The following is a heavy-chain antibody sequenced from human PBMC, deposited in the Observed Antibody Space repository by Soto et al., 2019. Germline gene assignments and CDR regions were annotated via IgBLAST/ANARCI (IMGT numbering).Heavy chain of an antibody. CDR3: ARNTAGNYEY. V-gene: IGHV1-18*01. D-gene: IGHD4-17*01. CDR2: ITGYKGDT. Sequence: QIQLVQSGAEMKTPGASVKVSCKASGYTFTSYGFSWVRQAPGQGLEWMGWITGYKGDTKYAQKFQDRVTMTRDVSTSTAYMELRSLTSDDTAVYYCARNTAGNYEYGGQGTLVTVSS. CDR1: GYTFTSYG. J-gene: IGHJ4*02.